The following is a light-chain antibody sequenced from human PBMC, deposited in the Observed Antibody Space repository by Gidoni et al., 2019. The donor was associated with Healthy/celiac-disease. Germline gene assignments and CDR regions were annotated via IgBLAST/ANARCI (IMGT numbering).Light chain of an antibody. V-gene: IGKV3-20*01. CDR1: QSVSSSY. CDR3: QQYGSSPWA. Sequence: EIVLTQSPGTLSLSPGERATLSFRASQSVSSSYLAWYQQKPGQAPRLLIYGASSRATGIPDRFSGSGSGTDFTLTISRLEPEDFAVYYCQQYGSSPWAFGGGTKVEIK. J-gene: IGKJ4*01. CDR2: GAS.